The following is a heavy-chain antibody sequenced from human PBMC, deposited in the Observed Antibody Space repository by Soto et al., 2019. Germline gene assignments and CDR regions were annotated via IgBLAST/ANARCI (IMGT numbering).Heavy chain of an antibody. Sequence: EVQLLESGGGLVQPGGSLRLSCAASGFTFSSYAMSWVRQAPGKGLEWVSAISGSGGSTYYAGSVKGRFTISRDNSKNTLYLQMNSLRAEDTAVYYCAKGPGGPQRAFDIWGQGTMVTVSS. CDR2: ISGSGGST. CDR3: AKGPGGPQRAFDI. V-gene: IGHV3-23*01. CDR1: GFTFSSYA. J-gene: IGHJ3*02.